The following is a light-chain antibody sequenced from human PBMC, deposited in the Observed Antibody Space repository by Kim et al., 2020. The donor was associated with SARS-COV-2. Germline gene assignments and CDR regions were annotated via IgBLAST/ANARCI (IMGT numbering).Light chain of an antibody. J-gene: IGKJ4*01. CDR1: QTVSNN. CDR2: DAS. CDR3: QQYNNWPLT. Sequence: VSAGEGATLSCGASQTVSNNLAWYQQKPGQAPRLLIYDASIRATGIPGKFSGTGSGTEFTLTISSLQSEDLAVYFCQQYNNWPLTFGGGTKVDIK. V-gene: IGKV3-15*01.